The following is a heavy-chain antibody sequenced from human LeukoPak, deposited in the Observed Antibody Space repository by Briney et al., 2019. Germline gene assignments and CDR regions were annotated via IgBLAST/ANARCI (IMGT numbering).Heavy chain of an antibody. CDR3: VRLTAAGRRTDFDY. CDR2: ISYDGSNR. CDR1: GFTFSSYA. J-gene: IGHJ4*02. V-gene: IGHV3-30*04. Sequence: GGSLRLSCAASGFTFSSYAMHWVRQAPGKGLEWVAAISYDGSNRYYADSVKGRFTISRDNSKNTLYLQMNSLRTEDTAVYYCVRLTAAGRRTDFDYWGQGALVTVSS. D-gene: IGHD6-13*01.